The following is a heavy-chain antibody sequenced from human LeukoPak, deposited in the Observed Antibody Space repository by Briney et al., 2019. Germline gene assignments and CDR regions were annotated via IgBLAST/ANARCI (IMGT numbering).Heavy chain of an antibody. J-gene: IGHJ4*02. Sequence: ASVKVSCKASGYTFINYGINCVRQAPGQGLEWMGWISAYNGNTNYAQSLQGRVTMTTDTSTSTVYMEMRSLTSDGTAVYYCARDLDQYNGRFGGFGHDFWGQGTLVTVSS. CDR1: GYTFINYG. D-gene: IGHD3-10*01. CDR2: ISAYNGNT. V-gene: IGHV1-18*01. CDR3: ARDLDQYNGRFGGFGHDF.